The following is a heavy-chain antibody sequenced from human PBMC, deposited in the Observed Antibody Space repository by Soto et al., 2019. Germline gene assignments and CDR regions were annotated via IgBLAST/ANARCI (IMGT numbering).Heavy chain of an antibody. Sequence: GGSLRLSCAASGFTFSSYWMSWVRQAPGKGLEWVANIKQDGSEKYYVDSVKGRFTISRDNAKNSLYLQMNSPRAEDTAVYYCAREDYGDYYYYYYGMDVWGQGTTVTVSS. CDR2: IKQDGSEK. J-gene: IGHJ6*02. CDR3: AREDYGDYYYYYYGMDV. D-gene: IGHD4-17*01. V-gene: IGHV3-7*01. CDR1: GFTFSSYW.